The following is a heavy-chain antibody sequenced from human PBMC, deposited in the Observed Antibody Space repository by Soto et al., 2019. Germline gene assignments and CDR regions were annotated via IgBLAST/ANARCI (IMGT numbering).Heavy chain of an antibody. CDR3: AREFMTNDGMDV. D-gene: IGHD2-8*01. CDR1: GFTFSSYN. J-gene: IGHJ6*02. Sequence: PVGSLRLSCAAAGFTFSSYNMNWVRQAPGKGLEWVSYISRSSSTIYYADSVKGRFTISGDNAKSSLYLQMNSLRDEDTAVYYCAREFMTNDGMDVWGQGTTVTVSS. CDR2: ISRSSSTI. V-gene: IGHV3-48*02.